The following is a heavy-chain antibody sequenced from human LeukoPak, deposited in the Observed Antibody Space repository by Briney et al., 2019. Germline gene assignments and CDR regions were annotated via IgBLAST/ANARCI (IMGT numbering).Heavy chain of an antibody. V-gene: IGHV4-34*01. J-gene: IGHJ4*02. CDR1: GGSFSGYY. CDR3: ARGRRLLAAAGVKEFEY. D-gene: IGHD6-13*01. Sequence: PSETLSLTCAVYGGSFSGYYWSWIRQPPGKGLEWIGEINHSGSTNYNPPLKSRVTISVDTSKNQFSLRLSSVTAADTAVYYCARGRRLLAAAGVKEFEYWGQGTLVTVSS. CDR2: INHSGST.